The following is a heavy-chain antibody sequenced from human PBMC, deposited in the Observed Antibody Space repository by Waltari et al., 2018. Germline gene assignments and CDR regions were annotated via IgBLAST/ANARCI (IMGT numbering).Heavy chain of an antibody. CDR2: SSSSSSYI. D-gene: IGHD6-13*01. J-gene: IGHJ4*02. V-gene: IGHV3-21*01. CDR3: ARGIAAAGTSPY. Sequence: EVQLVESGGGRVKPGGSLRLSCAASGFTFSSYSMNWVRQAPGKGLEWVASSSSSSSYIYYADSVKGRFTISRDNAKNSLYLQMNSLRAEDTAVYYCARGIAAAGTSPYWGQGTLVTVSS. CDR1: GFTFSSYS.